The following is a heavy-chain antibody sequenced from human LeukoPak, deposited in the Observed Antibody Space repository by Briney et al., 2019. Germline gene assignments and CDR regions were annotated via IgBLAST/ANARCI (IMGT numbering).Heavy chain of an antibody. CDR2: ISVNNGDT. Sequence: EASVKVSCKASGYTFTSYGISWVRQAPGQGLEWMGWISVNNGDTNYAQKLQGRVTMTTDTSTSTAYMELRSLRSDDTAVYYCARDWYSSGWNEDYWGQGTLVTVSS. D-gene: IGHD6-19*01. CDR3: ARDWYSSGWNEDY. V-gene: IGHV1-18*01. J-gene: IGHJ4*02. CDR1: GYTFTSYG.